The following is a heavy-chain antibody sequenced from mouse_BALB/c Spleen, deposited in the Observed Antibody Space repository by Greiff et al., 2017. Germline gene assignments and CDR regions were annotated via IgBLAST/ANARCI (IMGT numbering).Heavy chain of an antibody. V-gene: IGHV1-7*01. CDR1: GYTFTSYW. CDR3: ATPYYGNYFDY. J-gene: IGHJ2*01. Sequence: VQLQQSGAELAKPGASVKMSCKASGYTFTSYWMHWVKQRPGQGLEWIGYINPSTGYTEYNQKFKDKATLTADKSSSTAYMQLSSLTSEDSAVYYCATPYYGNYFDYWGQGTTLTVSS. CDR2: INPSTGYT. D-gene: IGHD1-1*02.